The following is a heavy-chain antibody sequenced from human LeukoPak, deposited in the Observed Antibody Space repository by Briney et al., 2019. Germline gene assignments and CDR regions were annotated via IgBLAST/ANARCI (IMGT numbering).Heavy chain of an antibody. Sequence: ASVKVSCKASGYTFTSYGISWVRQAPGQGLEWMGWISACNSNTNYAQKLQGRVTMTTDTSTSTAYMELRSLRSDDTAVYYCARDIPHYYGMDVWGQGTTVTVSS. D-gene: IGHD2-2*02. CDR1: GYTFTSYG. CDR3: ARDIPHYYGMDV. CDR2: ISACNSNT. V-gene: IGHV1-18*01. J-gene: IGHJ6*02.